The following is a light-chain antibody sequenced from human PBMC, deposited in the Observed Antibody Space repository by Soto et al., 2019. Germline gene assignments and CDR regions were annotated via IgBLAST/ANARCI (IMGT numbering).Light chain of an antibody. CDR1: SSNIGSNT. CDR3: AAWDDRLNGVV. J-gene: IGLJ2*01. V-gene: IGLV1-44*01. Sequence: QSVLTQPPSASGTPGQRVTISCSGSSSNIGSNTVNWYQQLPGTAPTLLIYSNNQRPSGVPDRFSGSKSSTSDSLAISGLQSEDGADYYCAAWDDRLNGVVFGGGTKLTVL. CDR2: SNN.